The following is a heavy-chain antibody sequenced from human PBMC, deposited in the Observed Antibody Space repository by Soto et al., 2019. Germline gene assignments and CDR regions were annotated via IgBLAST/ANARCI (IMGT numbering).Heavy chain of an antibody. Sequence: QVQLQESGPGLVKPSETLSLTCTVSGASFKSGSYSWSWIRQPPGKGLEWIGYVYHTGRTSYNPSHKSRVSISMDTSKNQFSLNLDSVTAADTAVYFCARDFAYFDSWGQGTLVTVSS. D-gene: IGHD3-3*01. V-gene: IGHV4-61*01. J-gene: IGHJ4*02. CDR2: VYHTGRT. CDR1: GASFKSGSYS. CDR3: ARDFAYFDS.